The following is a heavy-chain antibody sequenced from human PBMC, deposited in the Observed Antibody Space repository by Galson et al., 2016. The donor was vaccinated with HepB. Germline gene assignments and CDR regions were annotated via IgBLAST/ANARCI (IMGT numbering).Heavy chain of an antibody. CDR2: TFYRSTWEN. J-gene: IGHJ6*02. CDR3: ARAVMLGRGMDV. Sequence: CAISGDSVYNNGAAWVWIRQSPSRGLEWLGRTFYRSTWENHYAGSVKNRITISPDTSRNQFSLHLNFVTPEDAAVYYCARAVMLGRGMDVWGQGTTVTVFS. V-gene: IGHV6-1*01. CDR1: GDSVYNNGAA. D-gene: IGHD3-10*01.